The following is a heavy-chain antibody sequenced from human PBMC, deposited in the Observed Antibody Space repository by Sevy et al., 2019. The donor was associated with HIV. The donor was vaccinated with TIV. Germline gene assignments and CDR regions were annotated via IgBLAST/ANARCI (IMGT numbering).Heavy chain of an antibody. CDR3: ARDSDDQYYYYYMDV. J-gene: IGHJ6*03. V-gene: IGHV3-21*01. Sequence: GGSLRLSCAASGFTFSSYSMNWVRQAPGKGLEWVSSISSSSSYIYYADSVKGRFTISRDNAKNSLYLQMNSLRAEGTAVYYCARDSDDQYYYYYMDVWGKGTTVTVSS. CDR2: ISSSSSYI. D-gene: IGHD1-1*01. CDR1: GFTFSSYS.